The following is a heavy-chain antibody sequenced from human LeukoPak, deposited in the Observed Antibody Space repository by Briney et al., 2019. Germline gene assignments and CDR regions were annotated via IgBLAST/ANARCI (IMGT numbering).Heavy chain of an antibody. CDR2: INPNSGGT. D-gene: IGHD3-10*01. CDR3: ARENPVITMVRGAKTWFDP. Sequence: ASVKVSCKASGYTFTGYYMRWVRQAPGQGLEWMGWINPNSGGTNYAQKFQGRVTMTRDTSISTAYMELSRLRSDDTAVYYCARENPVITMVRGAKTWFDPWGQGTLVTVSS. J-gene: IGHJ5*02. CDR1: GYTFTGYY. V-gene: IGHV1-2*02.